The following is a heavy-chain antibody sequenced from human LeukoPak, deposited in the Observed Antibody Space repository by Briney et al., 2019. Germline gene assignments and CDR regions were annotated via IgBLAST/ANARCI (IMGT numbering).Heavy chain of an antibody. D-gene: IGHD3-16*01. CDR2: IWYDGSNK. Sequence: GGSLRLSCAASGFTFSSYTMHWVRQAPGKGLEWVAVIWYDGSNKYYADSVKGRFTISRDNSKNTLYVQMSSLRAEDTAVYYCARSNNGGWGYCDYWGQGSLVTASS. J-gene: IGHJ4*02. CDR1: GFTFSSYT. CDR3: ARSNNGGWGYCDY. V-gene: IGHV3-33*08.